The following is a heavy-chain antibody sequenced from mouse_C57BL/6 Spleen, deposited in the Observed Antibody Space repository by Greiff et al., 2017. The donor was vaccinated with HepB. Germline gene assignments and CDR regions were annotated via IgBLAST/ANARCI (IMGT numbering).Heavy chain of an antibody. V-gene: IGHV7-1*01. D-gene: IGHD2-4*01. J-gene: IGHJ3*01. CDR2: SRNKANDYTT. Sequence: EVKLMESGGGLVQSGRSLRLSCATSGFTFSDFYMEWVRQAPGKGLEWIAASRNKANDYTTEYSASVKGRFIVSRDTTPSILYLQMNALSAEDTAIYYCARDARNYDGVFAYWGQGPLVTISA. CDR3: ARDARNYDGVFAY. CDR1: GFTFSDFY.